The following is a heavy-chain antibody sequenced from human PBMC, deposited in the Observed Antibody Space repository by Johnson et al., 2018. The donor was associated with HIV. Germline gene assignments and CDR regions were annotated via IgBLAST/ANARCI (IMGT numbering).Heavy chain of an antibody. J-gene: IGHJ3*02. D-gene: IGHD3-10*01. V-gene: IGHV3-30*14. CDR3: ARGPVMVRGVTDAFDI. Sequence: QMLLVESGGGVVQPGRSLRLSCAASGFTFSSYDMHWVRQAPGKGLEWVAVISYDGSNKYYADSVKGRFTISRDNSKNTLYLQMNSLRAEDTAVYYCARGPVMVRGVTDAFDIWGQGTMVTVSS. CDR1: GFTFSSYD. CDR2: ISYDGSNK.